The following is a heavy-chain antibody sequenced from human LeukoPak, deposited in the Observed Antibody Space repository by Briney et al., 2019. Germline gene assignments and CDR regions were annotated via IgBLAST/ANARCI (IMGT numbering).Heavy chain of an antibody. CDR3: AKGAFRDQVQGYYYMDV. J-gene: IGHJ6*03. D-gene: IGHD3-10*01. V-gene: IGHV3-7*01. Sequence: PGGSLRLSCAASGFTFSSYWMSWVRQAPGKGLEWVANIKQDGSEKYYVDSVKGRFIISRDNAKNSLYLQMNSLRAEDTAEYYCAKGAFRDQVQGYYYMDVWGKGTTVTVSS. CDR2: IKQDGSEK. CDR1: GFTFSSYW.